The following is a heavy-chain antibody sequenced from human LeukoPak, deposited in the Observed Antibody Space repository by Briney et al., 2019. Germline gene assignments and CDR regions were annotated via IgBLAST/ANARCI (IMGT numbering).Heavy chain of an antibody. CDR2: ISYDGSNK. CDR1: GFTFSSYA. Sequence: GGSLRLSCAASGFTFSSYAMHWVRQAPGKGLEWVAVISYDGSNKYYADSVKGRFTISRDNSKNTLYLQMNSLRAEDTAVYYCASRGRIAAAGNSFDYWGQGTLVTVSS. J-gene: IGHJ4*02. V-gene: IGHV3-30-3*01. CDR3: ASRGRIAAAGNSFDY. D-gene: IGHD6-13*01.